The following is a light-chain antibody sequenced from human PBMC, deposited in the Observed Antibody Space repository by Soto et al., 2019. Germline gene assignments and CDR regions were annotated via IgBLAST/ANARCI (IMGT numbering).Light chain of an antibody. CDR2: ATS. J-gene: IGKJ1*01. CDR3: QHSHSAPRT. CDR1: QSISSY. V-gene: IGKV1-39*01. Sequence: DIQMTQSPSSLSASVGDSVTITCRASQSISSYLNWYQQNPGRPPQLLMYATSTLHSGVPSRFSSSGSATDFTLTISILQPEDFATYCCQHSHSAPRTFGQGTKVDIK.